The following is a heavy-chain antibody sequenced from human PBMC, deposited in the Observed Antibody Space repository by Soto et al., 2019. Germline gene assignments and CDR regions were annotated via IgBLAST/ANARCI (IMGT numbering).Heavy chain of an antibody. D-gene: IGHD1-1*01. Sequence: SVKVSCKASGYSFPSYGISGLRQATGQGIEWIGWISAYNCNTNYAQKLQGRVTMTTDTSTSTAYIELRSLRSDDTSVYYCANGVLLLAFDIWGQGTMVNVSS. CDR3: ANGVLLLAFDI. CDR1: GYSFPSYG. J-gene: IGHJ3*02. CDR2: ISAYNCNT. V-gene: IGHV1-18*01.